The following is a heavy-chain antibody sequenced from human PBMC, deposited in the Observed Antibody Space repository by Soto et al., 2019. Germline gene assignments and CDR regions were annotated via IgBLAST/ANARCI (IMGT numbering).Heavy chain of an antibody. CDR1: GFTFSSYS. V-gene: IGHV3-21*01. J-gene: IGHJ3*02. D-gene: IGHD3-10*01. CDR3: ASMGYGSGLWVFDI. CDR2: ISSSSSYI. Sequence: GGSLRLSCAASGFTFSSYSMNWVRQAPGKGLEWVSSISSSSSYIYYADSVKGRFTISRDNAKNSLYLQMNSLRAEDTAVYYCASMGYGSGLWVFDIWGQGTMVTVSS.